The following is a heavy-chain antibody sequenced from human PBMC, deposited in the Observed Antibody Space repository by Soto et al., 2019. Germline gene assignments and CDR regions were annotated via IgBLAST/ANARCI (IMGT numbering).Heavy chain of an antibody. V-gene: IGHV1-69*06. CDR2: IIPIFGTA. D-gene: IGHD2-2*01. Sequence: SVKVSCKASGGTFSSYAISWVRQAPGQGLEWMGGIIPIFGTANYAQKFQGRVTITADKSTSTAYMELSSLRSEDTAVYYCAGARLGGTSQTTGWFAPGGRGTLVTAPQ. CDR3: AGARLGGTSQTTGWFAP. J-gene: IGHJ5*02. CDR1: GGTFSSYA.